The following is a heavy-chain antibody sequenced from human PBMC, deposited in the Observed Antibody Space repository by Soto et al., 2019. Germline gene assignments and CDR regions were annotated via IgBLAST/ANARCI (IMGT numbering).Heavy chain of an antibody. CDR1: GYTFTSYY. CDR3: ARGIGGAGYSDYGMDV. J-gene: IGHJ6*02. CDR2: INPSGGST. V-gene: IGHV1-46*01. D-gene: IGHD3-16*02. Sequence: QVQLVQSGAEVKKPGASVKVSCKATGYTFTSYYMHWVRQAPGQGLEWMGIINPSGGSTSYAQKFQGRITMTRDTSTSTVYRELSSLRSEDTAVYYCARGIGGAGYSDYGMDVWGQGTTVTVSS.